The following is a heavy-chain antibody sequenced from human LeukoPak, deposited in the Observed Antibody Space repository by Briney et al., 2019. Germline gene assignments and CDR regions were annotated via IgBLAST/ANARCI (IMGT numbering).Heavy chain of an antibody. CDR1: GGSISSGGYS. CDR2: IYHSGST. Sequence: SQTLSLTCAVSGGSISSGGYSWSWIRQPPGKGLEWIGYIYHSGSTYYNPSLKSRVTISVDRSKNQFSLKLSSVTAADTAVYYCARYDYGDYGNWFDPWGQGTLVTVSS. CDR3: ARYDYGDYGNWFDP. V-gene: IGHV4-30-2*01. D-gene: IGHD4-17*01. J-gene: IGHJ5*02.